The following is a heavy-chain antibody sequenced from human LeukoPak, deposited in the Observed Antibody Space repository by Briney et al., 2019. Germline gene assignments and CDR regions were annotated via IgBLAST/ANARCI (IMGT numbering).Heavy chain of an antibody. V-gene: IGHV4-61*02. CDR2: IYTSGST. Sequence: SSETLSLTCAVSGGSISSGSYYWSWIRQPAGKGLEWIGRIYTSGSTNYNPSLKSRVTISVDTSKNQFSLKLSSVTAADTAVYYCARDPDYWGQGTLVTVSS. J-gene: IGHJ4*02. CDR3: ARDPDY. CDR1: GGSISSGSYY.